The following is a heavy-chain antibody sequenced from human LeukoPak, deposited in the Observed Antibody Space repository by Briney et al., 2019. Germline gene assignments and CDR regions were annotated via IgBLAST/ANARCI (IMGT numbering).Heavy chain of an antibody. Sequence: SETLSLPCTVSGDPISNGGYYWSWIRLHPGKGRVCVGYIYDIGTTYYSPALQSRVCISVDTADNKYSPKLKSGTAAVTAVYYCARGGDRRGFDYWRQGTLVTVPS. J-gene: IGHJ4*02. CDR2: IYDIGTT. V-gene: IGHV4-31*03. CDR1: GDPISNGGYY. D-gene: IGHD1-14*01. CDR3: ARGGDRRGFDY.